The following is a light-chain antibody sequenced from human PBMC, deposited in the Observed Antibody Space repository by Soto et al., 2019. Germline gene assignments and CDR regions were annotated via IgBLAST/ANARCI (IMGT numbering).Light chain of an antibody. J-gene: IGLJ2*01. CDR1: SSNLASYA. V-gene: IGLV1-44*01. CDR2: RNN. CDR3: EAWDDSLNGVV. Sequence: QPVLTQPPSASGTPGQRVTISCSGSSSNLASYAVNWYQQLPGTAPKLLIYRNNQRPSGVPDRFSGSKSGASASLAISGLQSEDEADYFCEAWDDSLNGVVFGGGTKVTVL.